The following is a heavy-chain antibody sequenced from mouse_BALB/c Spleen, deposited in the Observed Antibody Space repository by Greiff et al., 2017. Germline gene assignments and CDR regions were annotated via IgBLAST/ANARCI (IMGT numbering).Heavy chain of an antibody. V-gene: IGHV5-6-3*01. CDR2: INSNGGST. CDR1: GFTFSSYG. Sequence: EVKVEESGGGLVQPGGSLKLSCAASGFTFSSYGMSWVRQTPDKRLELVATINSNGGSTYYPDSVKGRFTISRDNAKNTLYLQMSSLKSEDTAMYYCARGSIYYFDYWGQGTTLTVSS. D-gene: IGHD1-3*01. CDR3: ARGSIYYFDY. J-gene: IGHJ2*01.